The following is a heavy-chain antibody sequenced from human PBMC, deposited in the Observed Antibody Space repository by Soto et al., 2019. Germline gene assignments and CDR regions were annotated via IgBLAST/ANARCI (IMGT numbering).Heavy chain of an antibody. CDR3: ARNRREYGMRG. CDR2: ISSSSSYT. V-gene: IGHV3-11*06. CDR1: GFTFSDYY. J-gene: IGHJ6*02. Sequence: QVQLVESGGGLVKPGGSLRLSCAASGFTFSDYYMSWIRQAPGKGLEWVSYISSSSSYTNYADSVKGRFTISRDNAKNSLYLQMNSLRAWYTGVYYFARNRREYGMRGWGQGTTVTVSS.